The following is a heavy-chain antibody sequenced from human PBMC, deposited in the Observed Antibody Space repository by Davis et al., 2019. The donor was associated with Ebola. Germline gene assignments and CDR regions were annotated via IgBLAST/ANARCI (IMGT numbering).Heavy chain of an antibody. CDR1: GFTFSSYA. CDR3: ARDHYDFWSGYYGMYYYGMDV. J-gene: IGHJ6*02. D-gene: IGHD3-3*01. CDR2: ISYDGSNK. Sequence: PGGSLRLSCAASGFTFSSYAMHWVRQAPGKGLEWVAVISYDGSNKYYADSVKGRFTISRDNSKNTLYLQMNSLRAEDTAVYYCARDHYDFWSGYYGMYYYGMDVWGQGTTVTVSS. V-gene: IGHV3-30*04.